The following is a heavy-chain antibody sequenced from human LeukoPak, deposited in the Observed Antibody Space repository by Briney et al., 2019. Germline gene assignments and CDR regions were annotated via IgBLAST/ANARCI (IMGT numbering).Heavy chain of an antibody. CDR2: INPNSGGT. CDR3: ARVGSPYSGSYSTDY. Sequence: ASVKVSCKASGGTFSSYAISWVRQAPGQGLEWMGWINPNSGGTNYAQKFQGRVTMTRDTSISTAYMELSRLRSDDTAVYYCARVGSPYSGSYSTDYWGQGTLVTVSS. J-gene: IGHJ4*02. V-gene: IGHV1-2*02. CDR1: GGTFSSYA. D-gene: IGHD1-26*01.